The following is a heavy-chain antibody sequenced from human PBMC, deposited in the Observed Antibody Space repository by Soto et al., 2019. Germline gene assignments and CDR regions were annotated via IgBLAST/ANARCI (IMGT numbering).Heavy chain of an antibody. D-gene: IGHD3-10*01. CDR1: GGTFSSYT. CDR2: IIPILGIA. Sequence: QVQLVQSGAEVKKPGSSVKVSCKASGGTFSSYTISWVRQAPGQGLEWMGRIIPILGIANYAQKFQGRVTITADKSTSTAYMELSSLGSEDTAVYYCAINVYGSGLNWFDPWGQGTLVTVSS. J-gene: IGHJ5*02. V-gene: IGHV1-69*02. CDR3: AINVYGSGLNWFDP.